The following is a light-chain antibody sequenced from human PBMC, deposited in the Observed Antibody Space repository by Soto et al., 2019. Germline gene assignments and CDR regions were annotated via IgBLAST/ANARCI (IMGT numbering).Light chain of an antibody. CDR1: SSDVGGYNY. Sequence: QSVLTQPPSASGSPGQSVTISCTGTSSDVGGYNYVSWYQQHPGKAPKLMIYEVSKRPSGVPDRFSGSKSGNTASLTVSGLQAEDVADYYCSSYAGSNNFEVFGTGTKVTVL. CDR2: EVS. J-gene: IGLJ1*01. CDR3: SSYAGSNNFEV. V-gene: IGLV2-8*01.